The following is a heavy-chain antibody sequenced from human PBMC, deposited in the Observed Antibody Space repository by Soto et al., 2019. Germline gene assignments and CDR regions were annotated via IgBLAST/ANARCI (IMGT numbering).Heavy chain of an antibody. Sequence: GGSLRLSCAASGFTFSSYAMHWVRQAPGKGLEYVSAISSNGGSTYYANSVKGRFTISRDNSKNTLYLQMGSLRAEDMAVYYCARLFYDILPGPDVWGKGTTVTVSS. CDR3: ARLFYDILPGPDV. CDR1: GFTFSSYA. V-gene: IGHV3-64*01. D-gene: IGHD3-9*01. J-gene: IGHJ6*04. CDR2: ISSNGGST.